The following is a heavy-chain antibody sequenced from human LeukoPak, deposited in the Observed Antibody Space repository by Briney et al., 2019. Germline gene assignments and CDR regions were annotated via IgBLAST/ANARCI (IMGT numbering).Heavy chain of an antibody. Sequence: TGGSLRLSCAASGFTFSDYYMSWIRQAPGKGLEWVSYISSSGSTIYYADSVKGRFTISRDNAKNSLYLQMNCLRAEDTAVYYCARDMRPHYGMDVWGQGTTVTVSS. V-gene: IGHV3-11*01. J-gene: IGHJ6*02. D-gene: IGHD6-25*01. CDR3: ARDMRPHYGMDV. CDR2: ISSSGSTI. CDR1: GFTFSDYY.